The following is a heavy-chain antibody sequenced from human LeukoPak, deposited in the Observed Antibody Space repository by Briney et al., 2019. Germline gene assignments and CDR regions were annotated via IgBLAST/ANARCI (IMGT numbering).Heavy chain of an antibody. Sequence: ASVKVSCKASGYTFTGYYMHWVRQAPGQGLEWMGWINPNSGGTNYAQKFQGRVTMTRDMSTSTVYMELSSLRSEDTAVYYCAISGEQQLVLFYWGQGTLVTVSS. J-gene: IGHJ4*02. CDR3: AISGEQQLVLFY. V-gene: IGHV1-2*02. D-gene: IGHD6-6*01. CDR1: GYTFTGYY. CDR2: INPNSGGT.